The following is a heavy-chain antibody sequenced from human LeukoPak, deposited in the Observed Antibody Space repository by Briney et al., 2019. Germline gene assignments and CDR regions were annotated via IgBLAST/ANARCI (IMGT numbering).Heavy chain of an antibody. J-gene: IGHJ4*02. CDR3: ARGRSYYDSSGYPWDY. Sequence: ASVKVSCKASGYTFTSYGISWVRQAPGQGLGWMGWISAYNGNTNYAQKLQGRVTMTTDTSTSTAYMELRSLRSDDTAVYYCARGRSYYDSSGYPWDYWGQGTLVTVSS. CDR2: ISAYNGNT. D-gene: IGHD3-22*01. V-gene: IGHV1-18*01. CDR1: GYTFTSYG.